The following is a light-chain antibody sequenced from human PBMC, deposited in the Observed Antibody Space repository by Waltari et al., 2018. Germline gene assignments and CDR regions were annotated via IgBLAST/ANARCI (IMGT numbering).Light chain of an antibody. J-gene: IGLJ1*01. Sequence: QSVLTQAPSVSGAPGQRVTISCTGTSSNIGGYYVSWYRQFPGATPKLLIYQDNKRPSGISDRFSGSKSGSSASLTITVLQTDHEADYYCLSYDSSLSAFIFGAGTRLTVL. CDR1: SSNIGGYY. V-gene: IGLV1-40*01. CDR2: QDN. CDR3: LSYDSSLSAFI.